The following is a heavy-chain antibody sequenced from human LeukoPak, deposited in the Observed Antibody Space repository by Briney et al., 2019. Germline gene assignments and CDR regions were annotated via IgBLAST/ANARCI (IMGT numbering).Heavy chain of an antibody. Sequence: VASVKVSCKASGYTFTSYYMHWVRQAPGQGLEWMGRINPNSGGTNYAQKFQGRVTMTRDTSISTAYMELSRLRSDDTAVYYCARVRGAHDYGLTRGGYNWFDPWGQGTLVTVSS. J-gene: IGHJ5*02. CDR2: INPNSGGT. CDR1: GYTFTSYY. V-gene: IGHV1-2*06. D-gene: IGHD4-17*01. CDR3: ARVRGAHDYGLTRGGYNWFDP.